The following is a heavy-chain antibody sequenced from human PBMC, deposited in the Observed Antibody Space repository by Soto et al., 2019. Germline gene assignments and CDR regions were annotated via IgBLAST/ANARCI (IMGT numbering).Heavy chain of an antibody. J-gene: IGHJ6*02. CDR2: ISSSSSYI. CDR1: GFTFSSYS. D-gene: IGHD6-13*01. V-gene: IGHV3-21*01. CDR3: AGSGAAAYYYYYGMDV. Sequence: NPGGSLRLSCAASGFTFSSYSMNWVRQAPGKGLEWVSSISSSSSYIYYADSVKGRFTISRDNAKNSLYLQMNSLRAEDTAVYYCAGSGAAAYYYYYGMDVWGQGTTVTVSS.